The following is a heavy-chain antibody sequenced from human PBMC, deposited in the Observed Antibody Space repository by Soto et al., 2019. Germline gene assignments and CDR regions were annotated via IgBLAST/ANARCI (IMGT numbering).Heavy chain of an antibody. CDR1: GFTFSRYA. D-gene: IGHD6-6*01. CDR3: ASSSSPLPWTFDY. J-gene: IGHJ4*02. Sequence: GGSLRLTCAASGFTFSRYAISWVRQAPGQGLEWMGGIIPIFGTANYAQKFQGRVTITADESTSTAYMELSSLRSEDTAVYYCASSSSPLPWTFDYWGQGTLVTVSS. V-gene: IGHV1-69*01. CDR2: IIPIFGTA.